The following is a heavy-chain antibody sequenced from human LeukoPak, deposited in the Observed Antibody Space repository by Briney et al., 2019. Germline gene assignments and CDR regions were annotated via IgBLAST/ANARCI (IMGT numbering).Heavy chain of an antibody. J-gene: IGHJ3*02. D-gene: IGHD3-22*01. Sequence: GGSLGLSCAASGFTFSDYYMSWIRQAPGKGLEWVSYISSGSTIYYADSVKGRFTISRDNAKNSLYLQMNSLRAEDTAVYYCASTHDSSGYFRLDIWGQGTMVTVSS. CDR3: ASTHDSSGYFRLDI. V-gene: IGHV3-11*01. CDR1: GFTFSDYY. CDR2: ISSGSTI.